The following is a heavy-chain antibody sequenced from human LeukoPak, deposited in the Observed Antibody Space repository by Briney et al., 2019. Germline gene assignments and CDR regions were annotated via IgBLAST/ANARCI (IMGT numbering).Heavy chain of an antibody. Sequence: PGGSLRLSCAASGFTFSSYDMTWVRQAPGKGLEWVSYIGGGGTVMYYADSVKGRFTVSRDNAKNSLYLQMNSLRDEDTAVYYCARDPHGYEDYWDQGTLVTVSS. J-gene: IGHJ4*02. V-gene: IGHV3-48*02. CDR1: GFTFSSYD. D-gene: IGHD5-12*01. CDR2: IGGGGTVM. CDR3: ARDPHGYEDY.